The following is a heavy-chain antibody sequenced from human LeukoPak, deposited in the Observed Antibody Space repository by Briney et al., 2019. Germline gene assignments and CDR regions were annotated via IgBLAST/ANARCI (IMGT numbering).Heavy chain of an antibody. CDR1: GGSISSYY. V-gene: IGHV4-4*07. J-gene: IGHJ4*02. CDR3: ARDLAVAGTRDY. CDR2: IYTSGST. D-gene: IGHD6-19*01. Sequence: SETLSLTCTVSGGSISSYYWSWIRQPAGKGLEWIGRIYTSGSTNYNPSLKSRVTISVDTSKNQFSLKLSSVTAADTAVYYCARDLAVAGTRDYWGQGTLVTVSS.